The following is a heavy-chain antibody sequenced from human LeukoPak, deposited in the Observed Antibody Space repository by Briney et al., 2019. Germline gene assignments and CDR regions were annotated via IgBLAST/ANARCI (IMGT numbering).Heavy chain of an antibody. D-gene: IGHD4-11*01. V-gene: IGHV3-11*06. CDR2: ISSSSYYT. Sequence: GGSLRLSCAASGFTFSDYDMSWIRQAPGKGLEWVSYISSSSYYTNYADSVKGRFTISRDNAKNSLYLQMNSLRAEDTAVYYCAREHRQSEAVSDYWGQGTLVTVSS. CDR1: GFTFSDYD. J-gene: IGHJ4*02. CDR3: AREHRQSEAVSDY.